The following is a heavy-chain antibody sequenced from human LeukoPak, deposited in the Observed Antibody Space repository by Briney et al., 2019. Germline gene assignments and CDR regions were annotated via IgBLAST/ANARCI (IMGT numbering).Heavy chain of an antibody. CDR3: ARDRGPYYYDSSGYYGY. J-gene: IGHJ4*02. Sequence: SVKVSCKASGGTFCSYAISWVRQAPGQGLEWMGRIIPIFGTANYAQKFQGRVTITTDESTSTAYMELSSLRSEDTAVYYCARDRGPYYYDSSGYYGYWGQGTLVTVSS. D-gene: IGHD3-22*01. CDR2: IIPIFGTA. V-gene: IGHV1-69*05. CDR1: GGTFCSYA.